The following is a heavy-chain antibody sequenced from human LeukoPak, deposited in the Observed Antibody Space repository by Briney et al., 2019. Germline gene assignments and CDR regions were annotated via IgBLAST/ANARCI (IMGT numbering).Heavy chain of an antibody. D-gene: IGHD3-3*01. V-gene: IGHV1-69*04. CDR2: IIPILGIA. J-gene: IGHJ5*02. CDR1: GGTFSSYA. CDR3: ARDLITIFEGEWFDP. Sequence: SVKVSCKASGGTFSSYAISWVRQAPGQGLEWMGRIIPILGIANYAQKFQGRVTITADESTSTAYMELSSLRSEDTAVYYCARDLITIFEGEWFDPWGQGTLVTVSS.